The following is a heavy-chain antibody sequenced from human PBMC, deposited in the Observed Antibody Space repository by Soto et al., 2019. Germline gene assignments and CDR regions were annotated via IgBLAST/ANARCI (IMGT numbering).Heavy chain of an antibody. CDR1: GGTFSGNA. D-gene: IGHD5-18*01. CDR3: ARQGLEAMAYYYGMDV. V-gene: IGHV1-69*01. J-gene: IGHJ6*02. CDR2: IIPFFGTT. Sequence: QVQLVQSGAEVKKPGSSVRVSCTASGGTFSGNAISWVRQAPGQGLEWMGGIIPFFGTTNYAQKFQGRVTIAADESTSTAYMELSSLRSEDTAVYYCARQGLEAMAYYYGMDVWGQGTTVTVS.